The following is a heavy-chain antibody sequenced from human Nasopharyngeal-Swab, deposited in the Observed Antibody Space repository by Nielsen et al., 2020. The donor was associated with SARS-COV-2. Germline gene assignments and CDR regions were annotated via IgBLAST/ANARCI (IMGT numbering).Heavy chain of an antibody. CDR1: DDSLRRGGFY. CDR2: TSIRGTT. D-gene: IGHD1-26*01. Sequence: SETLSLTCSVSDDSLRRGGFYWTWIRQPPGRGLEVIGRTSIRGTTNYSPPFKNRVTMSLDTSKKQFFLRLASVSAADTAIYYCARGRPGTYYTYYYGLDVWGQGTTVTVSS. J-gene: IGHJ6*02. V-gene: IGHV4-61*02. CDR3: ARGRPGTYYTYYYGLDV.